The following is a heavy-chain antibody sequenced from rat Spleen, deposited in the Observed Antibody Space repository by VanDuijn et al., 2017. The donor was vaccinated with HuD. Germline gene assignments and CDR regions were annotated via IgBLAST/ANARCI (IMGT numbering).Heavy chain of an antibody. CDR2: IWTGGNT. CDR3: ARADRETYAHFDY. J-gene: IGHJ2*01. CDR1: GFSLTSYH. Sequence: QVQLKESGPGLVQPSQTLSLTCTVSGFSLTSYHVSWVRQPPGKGLEWMGVIWTGGNTAYNSLLKSRLSITRDISKSQVFLKMNSLQTEDTATYYCARADRETYAHFDYWGQGVMVTVSS. D-gene: IGHD1-6*01. V-gene: IGHV2-43*01.